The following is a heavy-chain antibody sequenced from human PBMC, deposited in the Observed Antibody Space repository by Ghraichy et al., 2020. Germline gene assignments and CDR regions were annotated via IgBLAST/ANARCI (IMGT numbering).Heavy chain of an antibody. J-gene: IGHJ4*02. CDR1: GGSISSYY. Sequence: QTLSLTCTVSGGSISSYYWSWIRQPAGKGLEWIGRIYTSGSTNYNPSLKSRVTMSVDTSKNQFSLKLSSVTAADTAVYYCARTERTGTVVDYWGQGTLVTVSS. V-gene: IGHV4-4*07. D-gene: IGHD1-1*01. CDR3: ARTERTGTVVDY. CDR2: IYTSGST.